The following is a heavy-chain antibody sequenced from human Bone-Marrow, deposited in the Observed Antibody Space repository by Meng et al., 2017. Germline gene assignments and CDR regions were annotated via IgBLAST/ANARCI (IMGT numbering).Heavy chain of an antibody. CDR3: ARWSPRDAFDI. V-gene: IGHV1-69*05. CDR1: GGTFSSYA. CDR2: IIPIFGTA. J-gene: IGHJ3*02. Sequence: SVKVSCKASGGTFSSYAISWVRQAPGQGLEWMGGIIPIFGTANYAQKFQGRVTITTDESTSTAYMELNSLRAEDTAVYYCARWSPRDAFDIWGHGTMVTVSS.